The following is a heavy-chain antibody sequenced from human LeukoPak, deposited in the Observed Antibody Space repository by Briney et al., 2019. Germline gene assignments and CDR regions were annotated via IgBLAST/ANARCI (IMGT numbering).Heavy chain of an antibody. Sequence: SETLSLTCAVYGGSFSGYYWSWIRQPPGKGLEWIGEINHSGSTNYNPSLESRVTISVDTSKNQFSLKLSSVTAADTAVYYCARPNPRYLFDYWGQGTLVTVSS. CDR3: ARPNPRYLFDY. V-gene: IGHV4-34*01. D-gene: IGHD1-1*01. CDR2: INHSGST. CDR1: GGSFSGYY. J-gene: IGHJ4*02.